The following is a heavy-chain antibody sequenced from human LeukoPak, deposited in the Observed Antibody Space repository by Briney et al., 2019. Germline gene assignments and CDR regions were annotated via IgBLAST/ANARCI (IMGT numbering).Heavy chain of an antibody. Sequence: GGSLRLSCAASGFTFSNFWMAWVRQVPGKGPEWVADIKLDGSATYYLDSVRGRFTISRDNAKNSLYLQMNSLRAEDTALYYCAKDIGPLVPGYYFDYWGQGTPVTVSS. CDR2: IKLDGSAT. CDR1: GFTFSNFW. J-gene: IGHJ4*02. V-gene: IGHV3-7*03. CDR3: AKDIGPLVPGYYFDY. D-gene: IGHD2-8*02.